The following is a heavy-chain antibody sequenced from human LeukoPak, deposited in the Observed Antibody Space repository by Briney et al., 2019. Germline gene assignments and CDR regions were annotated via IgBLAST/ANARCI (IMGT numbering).Heavy chain of an antibody. CDR3: AILLRSVAFGI. J-gene: IGHJ3*02. V-gene: IGHV3-21*01. D-gene: IGHD3-3*01. CDR2: ISSSSSYI. CDR1: GFTFSSYE. Sequence: PGGSLRLSCAASGFTFSSYEMNWVRQAPGKGLEWVSSISSSSSYIYYADSVKGRFTISRDNAKNSLYLQMNSLRAEDTAVYYCAILLRSVAFGIWGQGTMVTVSS.